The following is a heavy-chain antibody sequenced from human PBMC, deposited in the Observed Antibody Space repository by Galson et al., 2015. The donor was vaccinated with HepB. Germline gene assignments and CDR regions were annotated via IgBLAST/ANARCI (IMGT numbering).Heavy chain of an antibody. J-gene: IGHJ4*02. CDR3: ARGPRGFNYGSFDQ. D-gene: IGHD5-18*01. Sequence: SVKVSCKASGYRFTDYYMHWLRQAPGQGPQWMGWIDPNSGGTNYAEKFQGRVTMTSDSSITAASVELSRPTSDDTAVYFCARGPRGFNYGSFDQWGQGTLVTVSS. V-gene: IGHV1-2*02. CDR1: GYRFTDYY. CDR2: IDPNSGGT.